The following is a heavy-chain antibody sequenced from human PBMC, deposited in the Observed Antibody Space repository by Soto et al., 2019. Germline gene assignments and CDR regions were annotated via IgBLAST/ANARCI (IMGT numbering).Heavy chain of an antibody. V-gene: IGHV1-2*04. CDR2: INPNSGGT. CDR1: GYTFTGYY. CDR3: VRLSNTAMGRAFDI. D-gene: IGHD5-18*01. J-gene: IGHJ3*02. Sequence: ASVKVSCKASGYTFTGYYMHWVRQAPGQGLEWMGWINPNSGGTNYAQKFQGWVTMTRDTSISTAYMELSRLRSDDTAVYYCVRLSNTAMGRAFDIWGQGTMVTVSS.